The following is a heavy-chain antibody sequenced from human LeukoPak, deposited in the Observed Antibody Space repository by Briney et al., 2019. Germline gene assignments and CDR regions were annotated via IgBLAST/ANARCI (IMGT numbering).Heavy chain of an antibody. CDR2: IYSCGST. V-gene: IGHV3-66*01. J-gene: IGHJ4*02. Sequence: GGSLRLSCAASGFTVSSNYMSWVRQAPGKGLEWVSVIYSCGSTYYADSVKGRFTISRDNAKNSLYLQMNSLRAEDTAVYYCARARHGYSSSFYFDYWGREPWSPSPQ. D-gene: IGHD6-6*01. CDR3: ARARHGYSSSFYFDY. CDR1: GFTVSSNY.